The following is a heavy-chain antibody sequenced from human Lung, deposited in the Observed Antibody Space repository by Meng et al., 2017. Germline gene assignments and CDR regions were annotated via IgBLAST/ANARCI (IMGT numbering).Heavy chain of an antibody. CDR2: IKSNSDGGTT. J-gene: IGHJ4*02. V-gene: IGHV3-15*01. D-gene: IGHD6-13*01. CDR3: ATGAAAADH. Sequence: VRRGESGGGLVKPGGSLRLSCVASGFSFTDAWMSWVRQAPGKGLEWVGRIKSNSDGGTTGYAAPVKGRFTISRDDSKNTLYLQMNSLITEDTAVYFCATGAAAADHWGQGTLVTVSS. CDR1: GFSFTDAW.